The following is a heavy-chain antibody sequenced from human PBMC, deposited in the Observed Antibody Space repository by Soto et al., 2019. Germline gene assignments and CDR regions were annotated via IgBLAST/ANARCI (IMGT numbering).Heavy chain of an antibody. CDR2: INYIGDT. J-gene: IGHJ6*02. Sequence: TETLCHSCTVSGGSIISSNHYWGWIRQPQGKGLDCIGIINYIGDTFYTASLKSRVTISVDTSKNQLSLKLSSVTAADTAVYYCARHLAYYYGSGSFAVYYYGMDVWGQGTTVTVS. V-gene: IGHV4-39*01. D-gene: IGHD3-10*01. CDR1: GGSIISSNHY. CDR3: ARHLAYYYGSGSFAVYYYGMDV.